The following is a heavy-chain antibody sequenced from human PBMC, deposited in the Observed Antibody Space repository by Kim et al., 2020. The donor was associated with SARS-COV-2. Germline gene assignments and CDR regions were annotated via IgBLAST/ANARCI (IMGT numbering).Heavy chain of an antibody. Sequence: ASVKVSCKASGYTFTSYAMHWVRQAPGQRLEWMGWINAGNGNTKYSQKFQGRVTITRDTSASTAYMELSSLRSEDTAVYYCATALGDRTTVTRGGFDPWGQGTLVTVSS. CDR1: GYTFTSYA. CDR2: INAGNGNT. V-gene: IGHV1-3*01. D-gene: IGHD4-17*01. CDR3: ATALGDRTTVTRGGFDP. J-gene: IGHJ5*02.